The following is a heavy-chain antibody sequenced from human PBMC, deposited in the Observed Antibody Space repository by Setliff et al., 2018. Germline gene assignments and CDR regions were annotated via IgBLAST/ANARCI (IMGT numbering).Heavy chain of an antibody. D-gene: IGHD6-6*01. Sequence: GESLKISCKGSGYSFTSYWIGWVRQMPGKGLEWMGIIYPGDSDTRYSPSFQGQVTISADKSISTAYLQWSSLKAADTAMYYCARGGVEQLAGRPLKGYYYGMDVWGQGTTVTVSS. CDR1: GYSFTSYW. CDR2: IYPGDSDT. J-gene: IGHJ6*02. V-gene: IGHV5-51*01. CDR3: ARGGVEQLAGRPLKGYYYGMDV.